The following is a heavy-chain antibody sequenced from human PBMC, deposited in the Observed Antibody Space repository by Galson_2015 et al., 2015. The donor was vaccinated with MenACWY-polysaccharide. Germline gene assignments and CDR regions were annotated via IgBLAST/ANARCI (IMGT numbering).Heavy chain of an antibody. CDR3: ARDGGTAEYYLDY. CDR1: GYTFISYY. D-gene: IGHD3-16*01. Sequence: SLKVSCTASGYTFISYYMYWVRQAPGQGLEWISAIKPSDGSARYAQKFQGRVTMTWDTSTSTVYLELSSLRSEDTAVYYCARDGGTAEYYLDYWGQGALVTVSS. CDR2: IKPSDGSA. V-gene: IGHV1-46*01. J-gene: IGHJ4*02.